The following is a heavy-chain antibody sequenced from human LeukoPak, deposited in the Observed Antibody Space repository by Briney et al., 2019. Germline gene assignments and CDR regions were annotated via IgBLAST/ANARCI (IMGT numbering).Heavy chain of an antibody. CDR2: IYSGGST. CDR3: ARVPNDYTISGVFHI. D-gene: IGHD4-11*01. Sequence: PGGSLRLSCAASGFTVSSNYMSWVRQAPGKGLEWVSVIYSGGSTYYADSVKGRFTISRDNSKNTLYLQMNSLRAEDTAVYYCARVPNDYTISGVFHIWGQGTMVTVSS. CDR1: GFTVSSNY. V-gene: IGHV3-66*01. J-gene: IGHJ3*02.